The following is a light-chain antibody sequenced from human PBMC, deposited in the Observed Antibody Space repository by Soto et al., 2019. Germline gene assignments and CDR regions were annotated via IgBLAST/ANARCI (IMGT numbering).Light chain of an antibody. Sequence: QSALTQPASVSGSPGQSITISCTGTSSDVGGYKYVSWYQQHPGKAPKLMIYEVSHRPSGVANRFSGSQSGNTASLTISGLQAEDESDYYGNSYTDRSTFYGFGTGTKLTVL. CDR2: EVS. CDR1: SSDVGGYKY. V-gene: IGLV2-14*01. J-gene: IGLJ1*01. CDR3: NSYTDRSTFYG.